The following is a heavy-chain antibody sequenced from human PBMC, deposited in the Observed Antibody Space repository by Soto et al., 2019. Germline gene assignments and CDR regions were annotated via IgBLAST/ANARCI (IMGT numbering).Heavy chain of an antibody. V-gene: IGHV4-34*01. CDR3: ARGRNYYGSGWFDP. D-gene: IGHD3-10*01. J-gene: IGHJ5*02. Sequence: SETLSLTCAVYGGSFSGYYWSWIRQPPGKGLEWIGEINHSGSTNYNPSLKSRVTISVDTSKNQFSLKLSSVTAADTAVYYCARGRNYYGSGWFDPWGQGTLVTVSS. CDR2: INHSGST. CDR1: GGSFSGYY.